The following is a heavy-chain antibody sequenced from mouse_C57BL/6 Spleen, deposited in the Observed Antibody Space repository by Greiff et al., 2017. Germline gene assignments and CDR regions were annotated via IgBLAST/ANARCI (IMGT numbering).Heavy chain of an antibody. CDR1: GYTFTSYG. CDR2: IYPRSGNT. CDR3: ARGGITGRYWYFDV. V-gene: IGHV1-81*01. D-gene: IGHD4-1*01. J-gene: IGHJ1*03. Sequence: QVQLQQSGAELARPGASVKLSCKASGYTFTSYGISWVKQRTGQGLEWIGEIYPRSGNTYYNEKFKGKATLTADKSSSTAYMELRSLTSEDSAVYFCARGGITGRYWYFDVWGTGTTVTVSS.